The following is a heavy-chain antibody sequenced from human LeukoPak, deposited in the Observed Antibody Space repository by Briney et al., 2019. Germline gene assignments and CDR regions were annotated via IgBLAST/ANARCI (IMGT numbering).Heavy chain of an antibody. CDR3: ARARGGDDYGEYPDAFDI. V-gene: IGHV3-48*03. CDR2: ISSSGSTI. D-gene: IGHD4-17*01. J-gene: IGHJ3*02. CDR1: GFTFSSYE. Sequence: GGSLRLSCAASGFTFSSYEMNWVRQAPGKGLEWVSYISSSGSTIYHADSVKGRFTISRDNAKNSLYLQMNSLRAEDTAVYYCARARGGDDYGEYPDAFDIWGQGTMVTVSS.